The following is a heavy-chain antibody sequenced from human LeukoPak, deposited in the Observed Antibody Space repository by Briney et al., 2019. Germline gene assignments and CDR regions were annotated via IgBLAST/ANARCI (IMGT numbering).Heavy chain of an antibody. D-gene: IGHD5-24*01. CDR2: FDPEDGET. V-gene: IGHV1-24*01. CDR3: ATDRYPRDGYNFLPFDY. J-gene: IGHJ4*02. CDR1: GYTLTELS. Sequence: ASVNVSFTVSGYTLTELSMHWVRQAPGKGLEWMGGFDPEDGETIYAQKFQGRVTMTEDTSTDTAYMELSSLRSEDTAVYYCATDRYPRDGYNFLPFDYWGQGTLVTVSS.